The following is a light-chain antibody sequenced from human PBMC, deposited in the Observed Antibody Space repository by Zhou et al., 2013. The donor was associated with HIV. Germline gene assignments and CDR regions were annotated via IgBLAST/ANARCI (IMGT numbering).Light chain of an antibody. J-gene: IGKJ2*01. Sequence: EIVMTQSPATLSVSPGDRATLSCRASQSVANNLAWYQQKPGQAPRLLIYGASTRAAGIPARFRGSGSGTEFTLTITSLQSEDAAVYYCQQSSSLFTFGQGTTLEIK. V-gene: IGKV3-15*01. CDR1: QSVANN. CDR3: QQSSSLFT. CDR2: GAS.